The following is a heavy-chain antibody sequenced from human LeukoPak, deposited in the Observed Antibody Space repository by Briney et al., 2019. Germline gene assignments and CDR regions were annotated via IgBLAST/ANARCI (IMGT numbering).Heavy chain of an antibody. Sequence: GGSLRLSCSASGFTFSRYAMHWVRQAPGKGLEYVSAISSSGGSTYYADSVKGRFTISRDNSQSTLYLQMNSLRAEDTAVYYCARARNNYDSSGFSALDYWGQGTLVTVSS. CDR3: ARARNNYDSSGFSALDY. CDR1: GFTFSRYA. V-gene: IGHV3-64*04. CDR2: ISSSGGST. D-gene: IGHD3-22*01. J-gene: IGHJ4*02.